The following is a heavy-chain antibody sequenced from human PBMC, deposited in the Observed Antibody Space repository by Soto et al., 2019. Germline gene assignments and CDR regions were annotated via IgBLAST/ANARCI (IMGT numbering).Heavy chain of an antibody. V-gene: IGHV3-73*01. J-gene: IGHJ3*02. D-gene: IGHD3-9*01. CDR2: IRSKANSYAT. CDR1: GFTFSGSA. Sequence: EVQLVESGGGLVQPGGSLKLSCAASGFTFSGSAMHWVRQASGKGLEWVGRIRSKANSYATAYAASVKGRFTISRDNSKNTAYLQMNSLKTEDTAVYYCTRRELQYFNPPRAADAFDIWGQGTMVTVSS. CDR3: TRRELQYFNPPRAADAFDI.